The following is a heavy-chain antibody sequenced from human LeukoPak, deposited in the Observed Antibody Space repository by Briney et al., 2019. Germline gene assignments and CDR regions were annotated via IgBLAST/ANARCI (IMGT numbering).Heavy chain of an antibody. CDR1: GGSINTTSSS. J-gene: IGHJ5*01. D-gene: IGHD6-19*01. V-gene: IGHV4-39*07. Sequence: KSSETLSLTCTVPGGSINTTSSSWGWLRQPPGKGLGYIGTFYSTGNTYSTGQTYSPPSLNSRVTITLETSKNQFSLKLHSVTAADTAFYYCARIYSSGWYHWFDSWGQGTLVTVSS. CDR3: ARIYSSGWYHWFDS. CDR2: FYSTGNT.